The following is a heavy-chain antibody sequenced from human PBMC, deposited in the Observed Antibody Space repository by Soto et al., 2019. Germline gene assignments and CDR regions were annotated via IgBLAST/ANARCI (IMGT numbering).Heavy chain of an antibody. J-gene: IGHJ5*02. CDR1: GYKFTSSW. Sequence: PGESLKISCRTSGYKFTSSWIAWVRQMPGKGLEWMGINFPSDSDTRYSPSFQGQVTISADRSTSTVFLQWASLKASDTAVYFCARKDKSGYFNWFDPWGQGTLVTVSS. V-gene: IGHV5-51*01. D-gene: IGHD3-22*01. CDR3: ARKDKSGYFNWFDP. CDR2: NFPSDSDT.